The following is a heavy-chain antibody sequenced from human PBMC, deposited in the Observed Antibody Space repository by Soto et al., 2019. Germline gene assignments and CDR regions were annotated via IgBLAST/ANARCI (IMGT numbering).Heavy chain of an antibody. V-gene: IGHV3-21*05. Sequence: PGGSLRLSCAASGFTFSSYSMNWVRQAPGKGLEWVSYISSSSSNIYYADSVKGRFTISRDNAKNSLYLQMNSLRAEDTAVYYCARDDTIYYYYGMDVWGQGTTVTAP. CDR1: GFTFSSYS. J-gene: IGHJ6*02. CDR3: ARDDTIYYYYGMDV. CDR2: ISSSSSNI.